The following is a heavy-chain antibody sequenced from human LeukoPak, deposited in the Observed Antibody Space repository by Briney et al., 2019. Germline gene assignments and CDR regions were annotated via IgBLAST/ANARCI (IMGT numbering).Heavy chain of an antibody. CDR2: ISYDGSNK. CDR1: GFTFSSSG. CDR3: AKGQPGGTQLPSWAPYYFDY. D-gene: IGHD5-18*01. V-gene: IGHV3-30*18. J-gene: IGHJ4*02. Sequence: GRSLSLSCAASGFTFSSSGMHWVRQAPGKGLQWVAVISYDGSNKYYTNSVKGRFTISRDNSKNTVYLQMNSLRAEDTAVYYCAKGQPGGTQLPSWAPYYFDYRGQGTLVTVSS.